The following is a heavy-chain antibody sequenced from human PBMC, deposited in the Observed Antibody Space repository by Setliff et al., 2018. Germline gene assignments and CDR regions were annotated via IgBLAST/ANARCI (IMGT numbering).Heavy chain of an antibody. D-gene: IGHD1-1*01. CDR1: GGSISSPNW. J-gene: IGHJ6*03. Sequence: SETLSLTCAVSGGSISSPNWWNWVRQPPGKGLEWIGEIYHSGTTNYDPSLKSRVTMSVDASRNQFSLKLSSVTAADTAIYYCARDRYSFGYGYQYMDVWGGGTTVTVSS. CDR3: ARDRYSFGYGYQYMDV. CDR2: IYHSGTT. V-gene: IGHV4-4*02.